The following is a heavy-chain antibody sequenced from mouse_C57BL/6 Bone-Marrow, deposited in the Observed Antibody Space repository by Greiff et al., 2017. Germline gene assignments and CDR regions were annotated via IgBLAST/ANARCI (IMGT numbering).Heavy chain of an antibody. CDR3: ASQGTARVGSYWYFDV. V-gene: IGHV14-4*01. CDR1: GYTFTSYD. D-gene: IGHD1-1*01. CDR2: IDPENGDT. Sequence: EVKLQESGPELVKPGASVKLSCKASGYTFTSYDINWVKQRPGQGLEWIGWIDPENGDTESDSKFQDKATITLDTSSNTAYLRLSNLTSEDTAVYYCASQGTARVGSYWYFDVWGTGTTVTVSS. J-gene: IGHJ1*03.